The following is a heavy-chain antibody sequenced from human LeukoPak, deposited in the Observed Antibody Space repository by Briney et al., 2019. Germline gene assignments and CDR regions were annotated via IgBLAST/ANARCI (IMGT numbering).Heavy chain of an antibody. J-gene: IGHJ3*02. D-gene: IGHD2-21*02. CDR3: ARQHILVVTATRVAGASNI. Sequence: PSETLSLTCTVSGGSITSYYWTWIRQPPGKGLEWIGYIYYTGSINYNPSLKSRVTISVDTSKNQFSLDLSSVTAADTAVYYCARQHILVVTATRVAGASNIWGQGTMVTVSS. CDR1: GGSITSYY. CDR2: IYYTGSI. V-gene: IGHV4-59*08.